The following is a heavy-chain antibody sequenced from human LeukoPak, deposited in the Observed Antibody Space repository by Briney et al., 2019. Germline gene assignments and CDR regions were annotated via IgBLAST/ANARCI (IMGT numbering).Heavy chain of an antibody. J-gene: IGHJ2*01. V-gene: IGHV4-4*02. CDR3: ARDLWISSSWYKLHWYFDL. Sequence: SETLSLTCAVSGGSISSSNWWSWVRQPPGKGLEWIGEIYHSGSTNYNPSLKSRVTISVDTSKNQFSLKLSSVTAADTAVYYCARDLWISSSWYKLHWYFDLWGRGTLVTVSS. CDR2: IYHSGST. D-gene: IGHD6-13*01. CDR1: GGSISSSNW.